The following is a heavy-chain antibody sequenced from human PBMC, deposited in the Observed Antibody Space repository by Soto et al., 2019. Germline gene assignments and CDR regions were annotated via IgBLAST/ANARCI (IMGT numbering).Heavy chain of an antibody. J-gene: IGHJ5*02. D-gene: IGHD6-13*01. CDR2: IYDSGSS. CDR1: GASISSGDYF. Sequence: SETLSLTCTVSGASISSGDYFWSWIRQSPGKGLQWIGYIYDSGSSYYNPSLKSRVTMSVDTSKNQFSLKLSSVAAPDTAIYYCVTTRGIAVGGSFDHWGQGTLVTVSS. CDR3: VTTRGIAVGGSFDH. V-gene: IGHV4-30-4*01.